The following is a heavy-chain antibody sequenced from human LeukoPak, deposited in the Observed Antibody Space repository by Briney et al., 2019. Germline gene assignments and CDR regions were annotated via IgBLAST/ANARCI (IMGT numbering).Heavy chain of an antibody. CDR3: ARLRATMVRGVIITLIDY. D-gene: IGHD3-10*01. V-gene: IGHV4-39*01. CDR1: GGSISSSSYY. Sequence: PSETLSLTCTVSGGSISSSSYYWGWIRQPPGKGLEWIGSIYYSGSTYYNPSLKSRVTISVDTSKNQFSLKLSSVTAADTAVYYCARLRATMVRGVIITLIDYWGQGTLVTVSS. CDR2: IYYSGST. J-gene: IGHJ4*02.